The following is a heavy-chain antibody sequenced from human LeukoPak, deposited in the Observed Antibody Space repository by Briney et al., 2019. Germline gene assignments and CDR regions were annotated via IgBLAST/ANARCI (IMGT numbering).Heavy chain of an antibody. CDR1: GFTFSDYY. CDR3: ARGCSSTSCYLKGHYYYYMDV. Sequence: GGSLRLSCAASGFTFSDYYMSWIRQAPGKGLEWVSYISSSGSTIYYADSVKGRFTISRDNAKNSPYLQMNSLRAEDTAVYYCARGCSSTSCYLKGHYYYYMDVWGKGTTVTVSS. J-gene: IGHJ6*03. CDR2: ISSSGSTI. V-gene: IGHV3-11*01. D-gene: IGHD2-2*01.